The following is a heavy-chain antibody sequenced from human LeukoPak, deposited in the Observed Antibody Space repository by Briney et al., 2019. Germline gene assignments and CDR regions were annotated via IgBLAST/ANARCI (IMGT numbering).Heavy chain of an antibody. CDR3: ARDKLGWYFDL. CDR2: SYSRGNT. J-gene: IGHJ2*01. Sequence: SETLSLTCTVSGGSISSSTYYWGWIRQPPGKGLEWIGSSYSRGNTYYNPSLKSRVTISIDTSKNQFSLKLTSVTAADTAVYYCARDKLGWYFDLWGRGTLVTVSS. D-gene: IGHD7-27*01. CDR1: GGSISSSTYY. V-gene: IGHV4-39*02.